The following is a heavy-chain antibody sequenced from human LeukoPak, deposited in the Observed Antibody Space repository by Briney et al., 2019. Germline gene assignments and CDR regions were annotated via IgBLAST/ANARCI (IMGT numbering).Heavy chain of an antibody. J-gene: IGHJ3*02. V-gene: IGHV1-46*01. CDR3: ASWGEVIGAFDI. CDR2: INPSGGST. CDR1: GYTFTSYY. Sequence: ASVKVSCKASGYTFTSYYMHWVRQAPGQGLEWMGIINPSGGSTSYAQKFQGRVTMTRDTSTSTVYMELSRLRSDDTAVYYCASWGEVIGAFDIWGQGTMVTVSS. D-gene: IGHD3-16*01.